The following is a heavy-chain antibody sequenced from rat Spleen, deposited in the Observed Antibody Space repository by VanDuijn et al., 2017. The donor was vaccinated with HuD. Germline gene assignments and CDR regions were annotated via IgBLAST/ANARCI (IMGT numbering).Heavy chain of an antibody. D-gene: IGHD1-11*01. J-gene: IGHJ3*01. CDR2: INYDGGTP. V-gene: IGHV5-7*01. CDR1: GFALSDHF. CDR3: ARPTEGIAWFTY. Sequence: EVQLVESGGGLVQPGKSLTLSCAASGFALSDHFMAWVRQAPTKGLEWVATINYDGGTPYYRDSVKGRFTISRDNAQNTLYLQMDSLRSEDTATYYCARPTEGIAWFTYWGQGTLVTVSS.